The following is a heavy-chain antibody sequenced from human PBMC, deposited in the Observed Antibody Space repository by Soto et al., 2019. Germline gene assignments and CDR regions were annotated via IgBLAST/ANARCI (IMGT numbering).Heavy chain of an antibody. CDR2: INYSGRT. V-gene: IGHV4-39*01. CDR1: GGSISDSSHY. D-gene: IGHD4-17*01. CDR3: ARHFGNYGDWAFDF. Sequence: SETLSLTCTFSGGSISDSSHYWAWIRQPPGKGLEWIATINYSGRTYYNPSLRSRVTISVDTSRDQFSLNLNSVTAADTAVYYCARHFGNYGDWAFDFWGQGTLVTISS. J-gene: IGHJ4*02.